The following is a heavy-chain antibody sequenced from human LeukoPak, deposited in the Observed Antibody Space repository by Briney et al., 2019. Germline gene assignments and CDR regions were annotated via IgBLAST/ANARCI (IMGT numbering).Heavy chain of an antibody. J-gene: IGHJ4*02. CDR2: LYYSGST. V-gene: IGHV4-59*01. D-gene: IGHD2-15*01. CDR3: ARGGRYCSGGRCYET. CDR1: GASISSYY. Sequence: SETLSLTCTVSGASISSYYWSWIRQPPGKGLEWIGYLYYSGSTNYNPSLKSRVTISVDTSKNQFSLGLSSVTAADTAVYTCARGGRYCSGGRCYETWGQGTLVTVSS.